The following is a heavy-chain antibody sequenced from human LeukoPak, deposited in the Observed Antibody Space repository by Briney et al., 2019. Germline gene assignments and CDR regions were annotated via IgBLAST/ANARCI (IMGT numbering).Heavy chain of an antibody. V-gene: IGHV3-30*04. Sequence: GGSLRLSCAASGLTFNNYAMHWVRQAPGKGLEWVAVISYDGSNRFFTDSVKGRFTISRDNSKNTLYLQMNSLRAEDTAVYYCAELGITMIGGVWGKGTTVTISS. CDR2: ISYDGSNR. CDR3: AELGITMIGGV. CDR1: GLTFNNYA. D-gene: IGHD3-10*02. J-gene: IGHJ6*04.